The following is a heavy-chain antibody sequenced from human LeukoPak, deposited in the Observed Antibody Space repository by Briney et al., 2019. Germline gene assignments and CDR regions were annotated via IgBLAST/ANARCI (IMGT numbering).Heavy chain of an antibody. Sequence: GGSLRLSCAVSGLTFSRYAMSWVRQAPGKGLEWVANIKQDGSEKYYVDSVKGRFTISRDNAKNSLYLQMNSLRAEDTAVYYCARAGGYSYHFDYWGQGTLVTVSS. D-gene: IGHD5-18*01. CDR3: ARAGGYSYHFDY. CDR1: GLTFSRYA. J-gene: IGHJ4*02. CDR2: IKQDGSEK. V-gene: IGHV3-7*01.